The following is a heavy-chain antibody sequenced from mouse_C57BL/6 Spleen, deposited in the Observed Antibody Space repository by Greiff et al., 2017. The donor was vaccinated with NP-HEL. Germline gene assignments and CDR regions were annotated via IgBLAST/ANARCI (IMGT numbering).Heavy chain of an antibody. D-gene: IGHD2-1*01. V-gene: IGHV5-17*01. CDR1: GFTFSDYG. J-gene: IGHJ3*01. CDR3: AREMGNYDWFAY. Sequence: EVKLVESGGGLVKPGGSLKLSCAASGFTFSDYGMHWVRQAPEKGLEWVAYISSGSSTIYYADTVKGRFTISRDNAKNTLFLQMTSLRSEDTAMYYCAREMGNYDWFAYWGQGTLVTVSA. CDR2: ISSGSSTI.